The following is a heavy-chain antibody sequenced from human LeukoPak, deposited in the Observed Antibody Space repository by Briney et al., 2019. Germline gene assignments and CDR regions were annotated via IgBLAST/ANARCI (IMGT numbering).Heavy chain of an antibody. CDR3: ARYAYYDRLYGMDV. CDR2: IHTSGSA. Sequence: ASETLSLTCTVSGGSISSGSYHWSWIRQPAGKGLEWIGRIHTSGSANYNPSLKSRFTISVDTSKNQFSLKLSSVTAADTAVYYCARYAYYDRLYGMDVWGQGTTVTVSS. V-gene: IGHV4-61*02. CDR1: GGSISSGSYH. D-gene: IGHD3-22*01. J-gene: IGHJ6*02.